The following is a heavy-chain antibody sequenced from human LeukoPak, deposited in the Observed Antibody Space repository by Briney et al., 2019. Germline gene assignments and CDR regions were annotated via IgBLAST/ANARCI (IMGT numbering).Heavy chain of an antibody. Sequence: PSETLSLTCTVSGGSVSRYYWSWIRQPPGKGLEWIGYIYYSGSTSYNPSLKSRVTISVDTSRTQFSLKLSSVTAADTAVYYCARDSSPPYWGQGTLVTVSS. CDR2: IYYSGST. D-gene: IGHD2-2*01. CDR3: ARDSSPPY. V-gene: IGHV4-59*02. CDR1: GGSVSRYY. J-gene: IGHJ4*02.